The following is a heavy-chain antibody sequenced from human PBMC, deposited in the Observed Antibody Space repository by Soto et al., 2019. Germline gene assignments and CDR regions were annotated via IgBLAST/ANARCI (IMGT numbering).Heavy chain of an antibody. CDR1: GGTFSSYA. J-gene: IGHJ4*02. D-gene: IGHD5-12*01. Sequence: QVQLVQSGAEVKKSGSSVKVSCKASGGTFSSYAISWVRQAPGQGLEWMGGIIPIFGTANYAQKFQGRVTITADESTSTAYMELSSLRSEDTAVYYCARDLNGDGYNFTPFDYWGQGTLVTVSS. V-gene: IGHV1-69*01. CDR2: IIPIFGTA. CDR3: ARDLNGDGYNFTPFDY.